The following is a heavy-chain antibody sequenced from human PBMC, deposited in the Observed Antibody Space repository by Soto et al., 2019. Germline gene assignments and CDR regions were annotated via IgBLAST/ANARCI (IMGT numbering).Heavy chain of an antibody. CDR2: IYSGGST. D-gene: IGHD7-27*01. CDR1: GFTVSSNY. V-gene: IGHV3-53*01. Sequence: GGSLRLSCAASGFTVSSNYMSWVRQAPGKGLEWVSVIYSGGSTYYADSVKGRFTIPRDNSKNTLYLQMNSLRAEDTAVYYCARDRSQPGVRTYYYGMDVWGQGTTVTVSS. J-gene: IGHJ6*02. CDR3: ARDRSQPGVRTYYYGMDV.